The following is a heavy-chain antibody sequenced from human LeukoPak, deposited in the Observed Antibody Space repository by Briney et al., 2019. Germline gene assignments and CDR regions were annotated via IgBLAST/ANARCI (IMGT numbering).Heavy chain of an antibody. CDR3: TTSVVVAADFDY. CDR2: IKSKTGGGTT. D-gene: IGHD2-15*01. V-gene: IGHV3-15*07. CDR1: GFTFSNAW. Sequence: GGSLRLSCAASGFTFSNAWMNWVRQAPGKGLEWVGRIKSKTGGGTTDYAAPVKGGFTISRDDSKNTLYLQMNSLKTEDTAVYYCTTSVVVAADFDYWGQGTLVTVSS. J-gene: IGHJ4*02.